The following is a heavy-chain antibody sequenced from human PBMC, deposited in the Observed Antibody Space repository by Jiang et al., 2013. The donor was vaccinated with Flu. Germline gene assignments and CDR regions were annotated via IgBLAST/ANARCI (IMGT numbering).Heavy chain of an antibody. V-gene: IGHV2-5*02. D-gene: IGHD6-13*01. Sequence: LEWLALIYWDDDKRYSPSLKSRLTITKDTSKNQVVLTMTNMDPVDTATYYCAHGYSSSRTHWFDPWGQGTLVTVSS. CDR3: AHGYSSSRTHWFDP. J-gene: IGHJ5*02. CDR2: IYWDDDK.